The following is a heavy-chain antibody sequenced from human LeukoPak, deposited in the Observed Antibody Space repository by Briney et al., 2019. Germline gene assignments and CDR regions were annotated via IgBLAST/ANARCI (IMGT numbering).Heavy chain of an antibody. CDR3: ARGNWNYASFWFDP. CDR1: GGSISSSSYY. V-gene: IGHV4-39*07. CDR2: IYYSGST. J-gene: IGHJ5*02. D-gene: IGHD1-7*01. Sequence: SETLSLTCTVSGGSISSSSYYWGWIRQPPGKGLEWIGSIYYSGSTYYNPSLKSRVTISVDTSKNQFSLKLSSVTAADTAVYYCARGNWNYASFWFDPWGQGTLVTVSS.